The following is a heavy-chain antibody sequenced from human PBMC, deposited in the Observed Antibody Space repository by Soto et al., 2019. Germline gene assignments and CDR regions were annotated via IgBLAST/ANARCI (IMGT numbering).Heavy chain of an antibody. V-gene: IGHV3-74*01. CDR1: GFTFSSYW. CDR3: VRSYYYDSSGYYIYYYYGMDV. J-gene: IGHJ6*02. D-gene: IGHD3-22*01. CDR2: INNDGSST. Sequence: GGSLRLSCAASGFTFSSYWMHWVRQAPGKGPVWVSRINNDGSSTTYADSVKGRFTISRDNAKNTVYLQMNSLRAEDTAVYYCVRSYYYDSSGYYIYYYYGMDVWGQGTTVTVSS.